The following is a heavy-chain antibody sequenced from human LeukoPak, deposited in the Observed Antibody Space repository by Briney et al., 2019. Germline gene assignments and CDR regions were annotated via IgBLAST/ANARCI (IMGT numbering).Heavy chain of an antibody. J-gene: IGHJ4*02. V-gene: IGHV3-23*01. CDR2: ISGSGGST. D-gene: IGHD3-22*01. CDR1: GFTFSSYA. CDR3: ATGRGYYDSSGPTHDY. Sequence: PGGSLRLSCAASGFTFSSYAMSWVRQAPGKGLEWVSAISGSGGSTYYADSVKGRFTISRDNSKNTLYLQMNSLRAEDTAVYYCATGRGYYDSSGPTHDYWGQGTLVTVSS.